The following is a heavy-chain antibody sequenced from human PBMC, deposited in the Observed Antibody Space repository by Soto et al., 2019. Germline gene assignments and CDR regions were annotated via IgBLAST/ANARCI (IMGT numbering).Heavy chain of an antibody. CDR2: IYYSGSA. D-gene: IGHD1-26*01. J-gene: IGHJ3*02. CDR1: GGSISSDNYF. CDR3: AREVGSATTSDAFDI. V-gene: IGHV4-31*03. Sequence: QVQLQESGPGLVKPSRTLSLTCTVSGGSISSDNYFWSWIRQHPGKGLEWIGYIYYSGSAYYNPSLKSRVTISVDTSKNQFSLRLNSVTAADTAMYYCAREVGSATTSDAFDIWGQGTMVTVSS.